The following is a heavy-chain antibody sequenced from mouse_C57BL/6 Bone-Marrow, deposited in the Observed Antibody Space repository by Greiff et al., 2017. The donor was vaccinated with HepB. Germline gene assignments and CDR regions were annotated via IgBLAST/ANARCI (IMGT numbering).Heavy chain of an antibody. CDR3: ARNYGSSPAWFAY. V-gene: IGHV1-52*01. J-gene: IGHJ3*01. CDR1: GYTFTSYW. D-gene: IGHD1-1*01. CDR2: IDPSDSET. Sequence: VKLQQPGAELVRPGSSVKLSCKASGYTFTSYWMHWVKQRPIQGLEWIGNIDPSDSETHYNQKFKDKATLTVDKSSSTAYMQLSSLTSEDSAVYYCARNYGSSPAWFAYWGQGTLVTVSA.